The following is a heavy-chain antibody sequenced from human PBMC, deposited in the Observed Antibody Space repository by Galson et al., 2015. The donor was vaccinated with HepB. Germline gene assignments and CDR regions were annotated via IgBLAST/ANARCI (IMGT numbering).Heavy chain of an antibody. Sequence: SLRLSCAASGFTFSSYWMHWVRQAPGKGLVWVSRINSDGSSTSYADSVKGRFTISRDNAKNTLYLQMNSLRAEDTAVYYCARVWIGYCSGGSCLRAFDIWGQSTMVTVSS. CDR1: GFTFSSYW. J-gene: IGHJ3*02. V-gene: IGHV3-74*01. CDR3: ARVWIGYCSGGSCLRAFDI. CDR2: INSDGSST. D-gene: IGHD2-15*01.